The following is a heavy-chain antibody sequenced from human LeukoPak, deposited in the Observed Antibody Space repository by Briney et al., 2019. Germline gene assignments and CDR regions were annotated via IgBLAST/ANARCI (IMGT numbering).Heavy chain of an antibody. D-gene: IGHD6-13*01. CDR2: INHSGST. V-gene: IGHV4-34*01. CDR1: GGSFSGYY. CDR3: ARGGRIAAAGTRDYFDY. J-gene: IGHJ4*02. Sequence: PSETLSLTCAVYGGSFSGYYWSWIRQPPGKGLEWIGEINHSGSTNYNPSLKSRVTISVDTSKNQFSLKLSSVTAADTAVYYCARGGRIAAAGTRDYFDYWGQGTLVTVSS.